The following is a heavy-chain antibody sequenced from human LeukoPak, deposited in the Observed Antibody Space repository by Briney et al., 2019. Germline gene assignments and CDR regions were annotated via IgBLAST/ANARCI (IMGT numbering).Heavy chain of an antibody. J-gene: IGHJ5*02. D-gene: IGHD2-2*01. Sequence: GGSLRLSCAASGFTFSSYWMHWVRQAPGKGLVWVSRINSDGSSTSYADSVKGRFTISRDNAKNTLYLQMNSLRAEDTAVYYCARPTRWGDDCSSTSCCFYNWFDPWGQGTLVTVSS. CDR3: ARPTRWGDDCSSTSCCFYNWFDP. CDR1: GFTFSSYW. CDR2: INSDGSST. V-gene: IGHV3-74*01.